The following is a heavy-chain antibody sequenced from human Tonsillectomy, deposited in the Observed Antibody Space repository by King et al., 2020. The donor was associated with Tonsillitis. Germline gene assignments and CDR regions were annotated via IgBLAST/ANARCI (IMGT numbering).Heavy chain of an antibody. J-gene: IGHJ6*03. CDR2: IDWSGGST. Sequence: VQLVESGGGVVRPGGSLRLSCAASGFTFDDYGMRWVRQAPGKGLEWVSGIDWSGGSTGYADSVKGRFTISRDNAKNSLYLQMNSLRAEDTALYYCARDRYYDRRSGYYFYYYMDVWGKGTTVTVSS. CDR3: ARDRYYDRRSGYYFYYYMDV. V-gene: IGHV3-20*04. D-gene: IGHD3-22*01. CDR1: GFTFDDYG.